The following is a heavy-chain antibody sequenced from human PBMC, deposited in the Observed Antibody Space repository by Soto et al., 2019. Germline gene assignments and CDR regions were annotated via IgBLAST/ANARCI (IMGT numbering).Heavy chain of an antibody. V-gene: IGHV3-30-3*01. D-gene: IGHD3-3*01. J-gene: IGHJ6*02. CDR3: ATVWSGLPVAPWYGVDV. Sequence: QVHLVESGGGMVKPGRSLRLSCAASGFAFNAYVMHWVRQAPGQGLEWVAVISYDGNNEYYADSVKDRVTFSRDNSTNTVYLELSSLRPEDTAVYYCATVWSGLPVAPWYGVDVCGRGTTVTVSS. CDR2: ISYDGNNE. CDR1: GFAFNAYV.